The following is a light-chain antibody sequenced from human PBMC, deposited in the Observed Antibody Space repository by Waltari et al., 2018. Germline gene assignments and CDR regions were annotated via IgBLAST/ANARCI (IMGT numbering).Light chain of an antibody. J-gene: IGKJ2*01. V-gene: IGKV1-39*01. Sequence: DIQMTLSPSSLSASVGDRVTITGRASQSISSYLNWYQQKPGKAPKLLSYAAPSLQSGCPSKFSGSGSGTDYTLTISGLQPEYFATYYCKQSYSTPYTFGQGTKLEIK. CDR1: QSISSY. CDR2: AAP. CDR3: KQSYSTPYT.